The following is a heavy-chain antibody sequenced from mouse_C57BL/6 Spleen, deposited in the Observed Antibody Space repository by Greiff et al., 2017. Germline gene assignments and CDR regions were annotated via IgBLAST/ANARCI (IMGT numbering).Heavy chain of an antibody. CDR3: TRWRYYDFYYYAMDY. Sequence: QVHVKQSGAELVRPGASVTLSCKASGYTFTDYEMHWVQQTPVPGLEWLGAIDPETGGTAYNQNFKGKAILTADKASSTAYMELRSLTSEDSAVYYCTRWRYYDFYYYAMDYWGQGTSVTVSS. D-gene: IGHD2-4*01. J-gene: IGHJ4*01. CDR1: GYTFTDYE. V-gene: IGHV1-15*01. CDR2: IDPETGGT.